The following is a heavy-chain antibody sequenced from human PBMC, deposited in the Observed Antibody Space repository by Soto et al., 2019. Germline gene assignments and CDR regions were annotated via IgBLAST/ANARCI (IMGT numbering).Heavy chain of an antibody. CDR2: IYYSGST. CDR3: AREKTDGDYYYYYGMDV. CDR1: GGSISSSSYY. Sequence: PSETLSLTCTVSGGSISSSSYYWGWIRQPPGKGLEWIGSIYYSGSTYYNPSLKSRVTISVDTSKNQFSLKLSSVTAADTAVYYCAREKTDGDYYYYYGMDVWGQGTTVTV. D-gene: IGHD4-17*01. J-gene: IGHJ6*02. V-gene: IGHV4-39*02.